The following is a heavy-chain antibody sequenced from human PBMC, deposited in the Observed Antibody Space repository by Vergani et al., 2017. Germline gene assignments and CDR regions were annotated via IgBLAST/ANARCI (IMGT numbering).Heavy chain of an antibody. Sequence: EVQMVESGGGLVKPGGSLRLVCAASGFSVSSDFVSWVRQAPGGGLEWVSVIYGSTAMTYYADYVKGRFTMSRVDAENRVFLQLNSLTQEDTAVYYCTREREREARYFGLWGRGTLVTVSS. D-gene: IGHD5-24*01. CDR3: TREREREARYFGL. J-gene: IGHJ2*01. CDR1: GFSVSSDF. V-gene: IGHV3-66*02. CDR2: IYGSTAMT.